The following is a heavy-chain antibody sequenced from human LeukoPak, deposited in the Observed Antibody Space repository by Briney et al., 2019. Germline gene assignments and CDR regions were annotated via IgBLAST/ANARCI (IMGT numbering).Heavy chain of an antibody. V-gene: IGHV1-69*04. J-gene: IGHJ4*02. CDR3: ARDGYSYGFGTL. Sequence: SVKVSCKASGGTFSSYAISWVRQAPGQGLEWMGRIIPILGIADYAQKFQGRVTITADKSTSTAYMELSSLRSEDTAVYYCARDGYSYGFGTLWGQGTLVTVSS. CDR2: IIPILGIA. CDR1: GGTFSSYA. D-gene: IGHD5-18*01.